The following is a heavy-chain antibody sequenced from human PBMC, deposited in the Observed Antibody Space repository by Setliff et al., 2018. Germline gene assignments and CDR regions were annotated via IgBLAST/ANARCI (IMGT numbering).Heavy chain of an antibody. CDR3: ARDLFRNSGGLYC. CDR1: GFAFDSYA. V-gene: IGHV3-30*03. CDR2: IFHDGRDI. D-gene: IGHD2-21*01. J-gene: IGHJ4*02. Sequence: GGSLRLSCAASGFAFDSYAMHWVRQAPGKGLEWVAIIFHDGRDIYYGDSVQGRFAISRDNSKNTLYLQMSSLRPDDAAMYYCARDLFRNSGGLYCWGQGTLVTVSS.